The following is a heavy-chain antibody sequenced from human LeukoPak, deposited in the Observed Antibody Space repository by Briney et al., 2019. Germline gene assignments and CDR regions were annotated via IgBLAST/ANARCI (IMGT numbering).Heavy chain of an antibody. Sequence: PSETLSLTCTVSGGSISNYYWSWIRQPPGKGLEWIGYIYSSGSTNYNPSLKSRVTISVDTSKNQFSLKLNSVTAADTAVYYCAKTILVPAAMRNWYFDLWGRGTLVTVPS. J-gene: IGHJ2*01. CDR3: AKTILVPAAMRNWYFDL. V-gene: IGHV4-59*01. CDR1: GGSISNYY. CDR2: IYSSGST. D-gene: IGHD2-2*01.